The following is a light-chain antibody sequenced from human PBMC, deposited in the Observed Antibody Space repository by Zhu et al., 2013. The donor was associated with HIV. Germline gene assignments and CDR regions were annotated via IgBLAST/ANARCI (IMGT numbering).Light chain of an antibody. CDR3: QQYKTYPQT. CDR1: QVIGNS. V-gene: IGKV1-16*01. Sequence: DIQLTQSPSFLSASVGDKVTVTCRASQVIGNSLAWFQQKPGKAPKSLIYAASNLQSGVPSRFSATGSGTDFTLTITSLLSEDFATYYCQQYKTYPQTFGQGTRL. CDR2: AAS. J-gene: IGKJ2*01.